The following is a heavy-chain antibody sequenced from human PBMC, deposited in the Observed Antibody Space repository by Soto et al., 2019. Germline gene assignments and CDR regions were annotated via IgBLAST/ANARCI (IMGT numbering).Heavy chain of an antibody. CDR1: GGSVSSGSYY. V-gene: IGHV4-61*01. CDR3: ARHVYDFRSGYHYYYGMDV. D-gene: IGHD3-3*01. J-gene: IGHJ6*02. Sequence: NPSETLSLTCTVSGGSVSSGSYYWSWIRQPPGKGLEWIGYIYYSGSTNYNPSLKSRVTISVDTSKNQFSLKLSSVTAADTAVYYCARHVYDFRSGYHYYYGMDVWGQGTTVTVSS. CDR2: IYYSGST.